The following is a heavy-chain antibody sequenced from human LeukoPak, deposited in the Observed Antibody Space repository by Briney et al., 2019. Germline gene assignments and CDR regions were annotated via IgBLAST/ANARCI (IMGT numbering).Heavy chain of an antibody. V-gene: IGHV4-59*01. CDR3: ARTGSGNYYRPFDF. CDR1: GGSFNAYY. Sequence: SETLSLTCTVSGGSFNAYYWSWIRQPPGKGLEWIGYIYYIGITNYNPSLENRVIISVDTSKNQFSLQLSSVTAADTAVYYCARTGSGNYYRPFDFWGQGTLVTVSS. CDR2: IYYIGIT. J-gene: IGHJ4*02. D-gene: IGHD3-10*01.